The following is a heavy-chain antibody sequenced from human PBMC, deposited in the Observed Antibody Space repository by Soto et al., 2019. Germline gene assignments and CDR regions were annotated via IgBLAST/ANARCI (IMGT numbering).Heavy chain of an antibody. Sequence: QVQLVQSGAEVKQPGSSVKVSCKASGGTFSSYAISWVRQAPGQGPEWMGGIIPIFGTANYAQKFQGRVTITADESTNTAYMELSSLRSEDTAVYYCARLNPTGTGEGYFDYWGQGTLVTVSS. CDR2: IIPIFGTA. J-gene: IGHJ4*02. CDR1: GGTFSSYA. D-gene: IGHD1-1*01. V-gene: IGHV1-69*01. CDR3: ARLNPTGTGEGYFDY.